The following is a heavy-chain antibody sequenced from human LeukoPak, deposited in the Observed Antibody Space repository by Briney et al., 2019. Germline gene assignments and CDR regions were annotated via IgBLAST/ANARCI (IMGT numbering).Heavy chain of an antibody. CDR3: AREGDYYDTSAYYYYFDY. CDR1: GYTFTTYA. CDR2: INTNTGNP. D-gene: IGHD3-22*01. J-gene: IGHJ4*02. V-gene: IGHV7-4-1*02. Sequence: ASVKVSCKASGYTFTTYAMNWVRQAPGQGLEWMGRINTNTGNPMYAQGFTGRFVFSLDTCVSTAYLQISSLKAEDTAVYYCAREGDYYDTSAYYYYFDYWGQGTLVTVSS.